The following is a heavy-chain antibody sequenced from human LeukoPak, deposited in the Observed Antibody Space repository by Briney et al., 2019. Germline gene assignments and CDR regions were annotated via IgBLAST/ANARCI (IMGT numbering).Heavy chain of an antibody. J-gene: IGHJ3*02. D-gene: IGHD5-12*01. CDR3: ARHSQYSGYLDAFDI. V-gene: IGHV4-30-2*01. Sequence: SETLSLTCTVSGGSISSGGYYWSWIRQPPGKGLEWIGYIYHSGSTYYNPSLKSRVTISVDRSKNQFSLKLSSVTAADTAVYYCARHSQYSGYLDAFDIWGQGTMVTVSS. CDR2: IYHSGST. CDR1: GGSISSGGYY.